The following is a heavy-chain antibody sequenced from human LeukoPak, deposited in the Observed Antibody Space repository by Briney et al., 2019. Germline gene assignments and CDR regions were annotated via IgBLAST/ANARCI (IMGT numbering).Heavy chain of an antibody. J-gene: IGHJ5*02. Sequence: ASVKVSCKASGYTFTGYYMHWVRQAPGQGLEWMGWINPNSGGTNYAQKFQGRVTMTRDTSISTAYMELSRLRSDDTAVYYCARDRGVVVLMVKNWFDPWGQGTLVTVSS. CDR3: ARDRGVVVLMVKNWFDP. V-gene: IGHV1-2*02. CDR2: INPNSGGT. CDR1: GYTFTGYY. D-gene: IGHD2-8*01.